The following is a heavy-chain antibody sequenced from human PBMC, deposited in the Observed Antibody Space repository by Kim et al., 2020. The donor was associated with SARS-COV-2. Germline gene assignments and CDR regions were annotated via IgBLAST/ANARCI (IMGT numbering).Heavy chain of an antibody. Sequence: GRFTISNDNSKSTLYLQMNRLRAEDTAVYYCAKAYEGRMSGSYIYGMDVWGQGTTVTVSS. CDR3: AKAYEGRMSGSYIYGMDV. J-gene: IGHJ6*02. D-gene: IGHD1-26*01. V-gene: IGHV3-23*01.